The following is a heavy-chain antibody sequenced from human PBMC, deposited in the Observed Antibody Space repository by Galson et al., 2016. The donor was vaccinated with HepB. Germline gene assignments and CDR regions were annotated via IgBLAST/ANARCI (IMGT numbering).Heavy chain of an antibody. J-gene: IGHJ4*02. CDR1: GFTFSDYY. CDR3: ATTRLLDN. V-gene: IGHV3-11*01. Sequence: SLRLSCAASGFTFSDYYMSWVRQPPGKGLENIPYIDISRTIPYYADSLKGRFTISRENAKSSLYLQMSGLRPNDTAFYYWATTRLLDNWGQGILVTVSS. CDR2: IDISRTIP.